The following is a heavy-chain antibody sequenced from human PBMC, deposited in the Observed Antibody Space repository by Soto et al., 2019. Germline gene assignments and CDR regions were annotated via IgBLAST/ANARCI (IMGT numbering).Heavy chain of an antibody. V-gene: IGHV4-31*03. Sequence: PSETLSLTCPVSGAPISSGGYYWSWIRQHPGKGLEWIGYIYYSGSAYYNPSLKSRVTISVDTSKNQYSLKLSSVTAADSAVYYCARSRLNNWFDPWGQGTLVTVSS. CDR2: IYYSGSA. J-gene: IGHJ5*02. CDR1: GAPISSGGYY. CDR3: ARSRLNNWFDP.